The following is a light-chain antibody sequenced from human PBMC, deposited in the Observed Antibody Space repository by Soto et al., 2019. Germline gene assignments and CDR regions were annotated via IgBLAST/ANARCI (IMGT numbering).Light chain of an antibody. CDR3: QQYKNWPPLT. CDR1: QSVSYN. Sequence: EIVMTQSQATLSVAPGETATLSCRASQSVSYNLAWYQQKPGQGHRLLIYGAFTRATGIPARFTGSVSGTEFTLTISSLQSEDFAVYYCQQYKNWPPLTFGGGTKVEIK. J-gene: IGKJ4*01. V-gene: IGKV3-15*01. CDR2: GAF.